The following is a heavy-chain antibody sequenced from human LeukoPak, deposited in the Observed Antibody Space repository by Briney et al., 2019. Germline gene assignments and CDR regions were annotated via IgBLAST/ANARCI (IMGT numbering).Heavy chain of an antibody. Sequence: GGSLRLSCAASGFTFSSYAMSWVRQAPGKGLEWVSAISGSGGSTYYADSVKGRFTISRDISKNRLYLQMNSLRAEDTAIYYCAKDRGVTPIPFDYWGQGTLVTVSS. V-gene: IGHV3-23*01. CDR1: GFTFSSYA. J-gene: IGHJ4*02. D-gene: IGHD2-21*02. CDR2: ISGSGGST. CDR3: AKDRGVTPIPFDY.